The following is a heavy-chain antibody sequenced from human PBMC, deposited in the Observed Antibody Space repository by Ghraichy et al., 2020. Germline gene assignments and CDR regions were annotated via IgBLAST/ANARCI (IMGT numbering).Heavy chain of an antibody. D-gene: IGHD6-13*01. Sequence: GSLSLTCAVYGGSFSGYYWSWIRQPPGKGLEWIGDINHSGSTNYNPSLKSRVTISVDTSKNQFSLKLSSVTAADTAVYYCARVLAGSSCMDYWGQGTLVTVSS. CDR2: INHSGST. CDR1: GGSFSGYY. J-gene: IGHJ4*02. V-gene: IGHV4-34*01. CDR3: ARVLAGSSCMDY.